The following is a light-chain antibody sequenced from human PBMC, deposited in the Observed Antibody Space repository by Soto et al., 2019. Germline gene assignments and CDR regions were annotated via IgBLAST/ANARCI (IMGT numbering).Light chain of an antibody. Sequence: EIVLTQSPGTLSLSPGERATLSCRASQSVSSSYLAWYQQKPGQAPRLLIYGASSRATGIPDRFSGSGSGTDFTLTISRLVPEDFAVYYCQQYGNWTFGQGTKVDIK. CDR1: QSVSSSY. CDR3: QQYGNWT. CDR2: GAS. J-gene: IGKJ1*01. V-gene: IGKV3-20*01.